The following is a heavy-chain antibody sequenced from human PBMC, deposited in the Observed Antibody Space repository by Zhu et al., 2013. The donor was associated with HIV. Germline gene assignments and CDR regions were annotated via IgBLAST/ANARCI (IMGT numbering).Heavy chain of an antibody. Sequence: QVQLQQWGAGLLKPSETLSLTCAVYGGSFSGYYWSWIRQPPGKGLEWIGEINHSGSTNYNPSLKSRVTISVDTSKNQFSLKLSSVTAADTAVYYCARMYYDILTGYPYAFDIWGQGTMVTVSS. CDR1: GGSFSGYY. V-gene: IGHV4-34*01. CDR2: INHSGST. D-gene: IGHD3-9*01. J-gene: IGHJ3*02. CDR3: ARMYYDILTGYPYAFDI.